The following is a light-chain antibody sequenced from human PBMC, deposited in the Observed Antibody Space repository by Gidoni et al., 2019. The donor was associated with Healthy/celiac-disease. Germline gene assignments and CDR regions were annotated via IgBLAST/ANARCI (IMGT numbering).Light chain of an antibody. Sequence: DIQITQSPSSLSASVGDRVTITCQASQDISNYLNWYQQKPGKAPKLLIYDESNLETGVPSRFSGSGAGTDFTFTISSLQHEDIATYYCQQYDNLPMYTFGQGTKLEIK. J-gene: IGKJ2*01. V-gene: IGKV1-33*01. CDR3: QQYDNLPMYT. CDR1: QDISNY. CDR2: DES.